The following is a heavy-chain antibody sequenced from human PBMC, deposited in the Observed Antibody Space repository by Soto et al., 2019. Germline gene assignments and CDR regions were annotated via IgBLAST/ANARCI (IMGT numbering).Heavy chain of an antibody. CDR2: IYHSGGA. CDR3: ARDYYGAGSQYYYYGMEV. Sequence: SETLSLTCTVSGDSITSGGYYWSWLRQQPGKGLEWIGYIYHSGGASYNPSLRGRAVISIDTSKNQFFLRMNAVTAADTATYYCARDYYGAGSQYYYYGMEVWGQGTTVTVSS. J-gene: IGHJ6*02. V-gene: IGHV4-31*03. CDR1: GDSITSGGYY. D-gene: IGHD3-10*01.